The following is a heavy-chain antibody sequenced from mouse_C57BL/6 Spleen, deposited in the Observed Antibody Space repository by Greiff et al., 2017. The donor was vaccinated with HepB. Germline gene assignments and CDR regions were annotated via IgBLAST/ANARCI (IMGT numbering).Heavy chain of an antibody. J-gene: IGHJ1*03. CDR1: GYTFTSYW. V-gene: IGHV1-69*01. CDR2: IDPSDSYT. D-gene: IGHD1-1*01. Sequence: QVQLKQPGAELVMPGASVKLSCKASGYTFTSYWMHWVKQRPGQGLEWIGEIDPSDSYTNYNQKFKGKSTLTVDKSSSTAYMQLSSLTSEDSAVYYCARRGYYGSSYGWYFDVWGTGTTVTVSS. CDR3: ARRGYYGSSYGWYFDV.